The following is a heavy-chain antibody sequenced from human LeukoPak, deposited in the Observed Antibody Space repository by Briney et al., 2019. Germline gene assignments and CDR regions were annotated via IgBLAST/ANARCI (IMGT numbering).Heavy chain of an antibody. V-gene: IGHV3-30*02. J-gene: IGHJ4*02. Sequence: GGSLRLSCAASGFTFSNYGMHWVRQAPGKGLEWVAFIRYDGINKYYADSVKGRFTISRDNSKNTLYLQMNSLRAEDTAVYYCANVRYKYGKDYWGQGTLVTVSS. CDR2: IRYDGINK. CDR1: GFTFSNYG. CDR3: ANVRYKYGKDY. D-gene: IGHD5-18*01.